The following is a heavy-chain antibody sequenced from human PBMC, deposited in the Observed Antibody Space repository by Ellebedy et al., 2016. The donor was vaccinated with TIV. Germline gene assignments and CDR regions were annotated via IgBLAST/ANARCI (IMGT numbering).Heavy chain of an antibody. CDR3: ARDRLRNYYDSSLGGTA. J-gene: IGHJ4*02. CDR1: GGTFSSYA. CDR2: IIPIFGTA. Sequence: SVKVSCXASGGTFSSYAISWVRQAPGQGLEWMGGIIPIFGTANYAQKFQGRVTITADESTSTAYMELSSLRSEDTAVYYCARDRLRNYYDSSLGGTAWGQGTLVTVSS. D-gene: IGHD3-22*01. V-gene: IGHV1-69*13.